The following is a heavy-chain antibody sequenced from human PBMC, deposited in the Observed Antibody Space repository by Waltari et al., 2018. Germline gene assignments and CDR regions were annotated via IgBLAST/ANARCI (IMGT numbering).Heavy chain of an antibody. CDR1: GFSFDRFD. Sequence: EVQLVESGGGLVQSGGSLRLSCAASGFSFDRFDMHWIRQATGKGPGWCSGIGITGDTYYPDSVKGRFTISRENAKNSLFLQMNSLRAGDTAVYYCARDVGGAMDWGRGTLVTVSS. J-gene: IGHJ4*02. CDR2: IGITGDT. CDR3: ARDVGGAMD. V-gene: IGHV3-13*01. D-gene: IGHD3-16*01.